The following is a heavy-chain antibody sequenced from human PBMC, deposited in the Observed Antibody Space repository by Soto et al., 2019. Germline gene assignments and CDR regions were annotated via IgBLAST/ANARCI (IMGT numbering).Heavy chain of an antibody. V-gene: IGHV1-18*01. CDR2: ISAYNGDT. J-gene: IGHJ4*02. CDR3: AGADSSSSGFDY. D-gene: IGHD6-6*01. CDR1: GYTFPTYG. Sequence: QVQLVQSGAEVKKPGASVKVSCKASGYTFPTYGISWVRQAPGQGLEWMGWISAYNGDTNYPQKLQGRVTLITDTPTTTAYREVRSLRSDDTALYFCAGADSSSSGFDYWGQGPLVTVSS.